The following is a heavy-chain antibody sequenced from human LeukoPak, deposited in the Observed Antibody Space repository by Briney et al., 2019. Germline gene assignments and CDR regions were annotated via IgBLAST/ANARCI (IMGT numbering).Heavy chain of an antibody. V-gene: IGHV1-2*02. CDR1: GYTFTGYY. CDR2: INPNSGGT. CDR3: ASLVDIAVAGKTDY. D-gene: IGHD6-19*01. J-gene: IGHJ4*02. Sequence: ASVKVSCKASGYTFTGYYMHWVRQAPGQGLEWMGWINPNSGGTNYAQKFQGRVTITRDTSISTAYMELSRLRSDDTAVYYCASLVDIAVAGKTDYWGQGTLVTVSS.